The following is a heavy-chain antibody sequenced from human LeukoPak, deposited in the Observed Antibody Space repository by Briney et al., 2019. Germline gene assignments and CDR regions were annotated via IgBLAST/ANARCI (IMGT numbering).Heavy chain of an antibody. J-gene: IGHJ4*02. CDR2: INHRGST. Sequence: GSLRLSCAASGFTLSSSWMQWVRQAPGKGLEWIGEINHRGSTNLNPSLKSRVTLSVDTSKHQFSLKLTSVTAADAAVYYCASSVGSTDYWGQGTLVTVSS. D-gene: IGHD1-26*01. V-gene: IGHV4-34*01. CDR3: ASSVGSTDY. CDR1: GFTLSSSW.